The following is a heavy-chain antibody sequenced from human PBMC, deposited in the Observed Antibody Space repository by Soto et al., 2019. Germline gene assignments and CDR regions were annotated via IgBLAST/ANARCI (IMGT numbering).Heavy chain of an antibody. CDR1: GFSFSSYA. D-gene: IGHD1-26*01. Sequence: LRLACAASGFSFSSYAMSWVRHSKWKGREWVSASSGSSGCTYYADSEKGRLTLSRYKSKNTLYLQLNSLTTEDTAVYYCNTGFGSDLPVDFDYRSQGTLVTVSS. CDR3: NTGFGSDLPVDFDY. J-gene: IGHJ4*02. CDR2: SSGSSGCT. V-gene: IGHV3-23*01.